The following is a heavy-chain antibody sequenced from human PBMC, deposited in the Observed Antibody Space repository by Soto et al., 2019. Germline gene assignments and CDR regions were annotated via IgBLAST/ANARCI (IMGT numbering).Heavy chain of an antibody. V-gene: IGHV3-11*01. CDR1: GRTVSYHY. CDR3: SRDPRLADY. CDR2: ISGGGDII. Sequence: LRLSCEASGRTVSYHYMPWIRQAPGKGPEWLSYISGGGDIISYADSVKGRFIISRDNAKRSLYLQMNSLTVEDTAVYYCSRDPRLADYWGQGTLVTVSS. J-gene: IGHJ4*02. D-gene: IGHD6-25*01.